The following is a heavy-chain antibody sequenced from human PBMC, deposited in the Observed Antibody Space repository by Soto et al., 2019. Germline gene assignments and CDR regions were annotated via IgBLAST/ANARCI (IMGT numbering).Heavy chain of an antibody. CDR1: GGSITSSY. Sequence: KTSETLSLTCTVSGGSITSSYWSWIRRPPGKGLEWIAYIYDTGISGYAPSTSYNPSLKSRVTMSVDTSKSQFSLKLTSVTAADTAVYYCARGEDAFFYYGLDVWGQGXTVTVSS. V-gene: IGHV4-59*01. CDR3: ARGEDAFFYYGLDV. CDR2: IYDTGISGYAPST. J-gene: IGHJ6*02.